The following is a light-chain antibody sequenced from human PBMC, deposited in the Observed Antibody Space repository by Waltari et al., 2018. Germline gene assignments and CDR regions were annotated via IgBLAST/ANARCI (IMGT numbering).Light chain of an antibody. CDR3: AAWDDSLNGYV. CDR1: TSDIGSNT. J-gene: IGLJ1*01. CDR2: KND. V-gene: IGLV1-44*01. Sequence: QSVLSQPPSASGTPGQRVTIPFSGSTSDIGSNTVNWHQQLPGAAPKLLIYKNDQRPSGVPDRFSGSKSGTSASLAISGLQSEDEADYYCAAWDDSLNGYVFGNGTRVTVL.